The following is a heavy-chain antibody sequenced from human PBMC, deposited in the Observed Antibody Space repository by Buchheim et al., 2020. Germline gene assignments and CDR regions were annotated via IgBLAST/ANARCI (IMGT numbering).Heavy chain of an antibody. J-gene: IGHJ6*02. CDR2: IIPIFGTA. Sequence: QVQLVQSGAEVKKPGSSVKVSCKASGGTFSSYAISWVRQAPGQGLEWMGWIIPIFGTANYAQKFQGRVTITADESTSTAYMGLSSLRSEDAAVYYCARACLGIVVVPAAYNYYYYGMDVWGQGTT. V-gene: IGHV1-69*01. CDR3: ARACLGIVVVPAAYNYYYYGMDV. D-gene: IGHD2-2*01. CDR1: GGTFSSYA.